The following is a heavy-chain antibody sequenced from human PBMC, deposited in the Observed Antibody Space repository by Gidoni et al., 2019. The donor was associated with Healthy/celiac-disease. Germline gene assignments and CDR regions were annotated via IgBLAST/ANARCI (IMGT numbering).Heavy chain of an antibody. CDR1: GFTFSSFA. CDR2: ISYDGSNK. Sequence: QVQLVESGGGVVQPGRSLRLSCAASGFTFSSFALPWVRQAPGKGLEWVAVISYDGSNKYYADSVKGRFTISRDNSKNTLYLQMNSLRAEDTAVYYCARDYDYVWGSYRPYYYYGMDVWGQGTTVTVSS. V-gene: IGHV3-30-3*01. J-gene: IGHJ6*02. D-gene: IGHD3-16*02. CDR3: ARDYDYVWGSYRPYYYYGMDV.